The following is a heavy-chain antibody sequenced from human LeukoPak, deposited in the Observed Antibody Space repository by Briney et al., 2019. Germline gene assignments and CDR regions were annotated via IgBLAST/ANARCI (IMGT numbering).Heavy chain of an antibody. D-gene: IGHD4-17*01. J-gene: IGHJ4*02. CDR3: ARDYGDYGTYFDY. Sequence: GGSLRLSCAASGFTFSSYWMSWVRQAPGRGLEWVANIKQDGSEKYYVDSVKGRFTISRDNAKNSLYLQMNSLRAEDTAVYYCARDYGDYGTYFDYWGQGTLVTVSS. V-gene: IGHV3-7*01. CDR2: IKQDGSEK. CDR1: GFTFSSYW.